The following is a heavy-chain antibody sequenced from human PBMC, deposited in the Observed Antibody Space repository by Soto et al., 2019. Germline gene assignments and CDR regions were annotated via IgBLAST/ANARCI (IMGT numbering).Heavy chain of an antibody. CDR3: AKDHGAVAGLDY. CDR1: GFTFSSYG. Sequence: HPGGSLRLSCAASGFTFSSYGMHWVRQAPGKGLEWVAVISYDGSNKYYADSVKGRFTISRDNSKNTLYLQMNSLRAEDTAVYYCAKDHGAVAGLDYWGQGT. V-gene: IGHV3-30*18. CDR2: ISYDGSNK. D-gene: IGHD6-19*01. J-gene: IGHJ4*02.